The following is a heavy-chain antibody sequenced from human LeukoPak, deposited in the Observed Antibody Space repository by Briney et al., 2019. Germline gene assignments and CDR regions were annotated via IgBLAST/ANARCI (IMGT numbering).Heavy chain of an antibody. CDR2: IYYSGST. Sequence: PSETLSLTCTVSGGSISSSSYYWGWLRQPPGKGLEWIGSIYYSGSTYYNPSLKSRVTISVDTSKNQFSLKLSSVTAADTAVYYCASPLRDCGYDRSYYGMDVWGQGTTVTVSS. J-gene: IGHJ6*02. CDR3: ASPLRDCGYDRSYYGMDV. V-gene: IGHV4-39*01. CDR1: GGSISSSSYY. D-gene: IGHD5-12*01.